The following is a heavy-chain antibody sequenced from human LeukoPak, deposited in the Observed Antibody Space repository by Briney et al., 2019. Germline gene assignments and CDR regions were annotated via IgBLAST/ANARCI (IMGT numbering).Heavy chain of an antibody. CDR2: IYYSGST. J-gene: IGHJ6*02. V-gene: IGHV4-30-4*01. D-gene: IGHD2-2*01. Sequence: SRTLSLTCTVSGGSISSGDYYWSWIRQPPGKGLEWIGYIYYSGSTYYNPSLKSRVTISVDTSKNQFSLKLSSVTAADTAVYYCARDGAVVVPAAIREAPYGMDVWGQGTTVTVSS. CDR1: GGSISSGDYY. CDR3: ARDGAVVVPAAIREAPYGMDV.